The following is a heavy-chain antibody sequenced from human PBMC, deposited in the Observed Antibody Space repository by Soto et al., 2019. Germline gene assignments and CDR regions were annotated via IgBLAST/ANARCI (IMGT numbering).Heavy chain of an antibody. CDR2: IYYRGST. V-gene: IGHV4-61*08. D-gene: IGHD1-26*01. CDR3: ARQGGTFDY. J-gene: IGHJ4*02. Sequence: SETLSLTCTVSGGSISSGDYYWNWIRQHQGKGLEWIGYIYYRGSTNYNPPLKSRVTISVDTSKNQFSLKLSSVTAADTAVYYCARQGGTFDYWGQGALVTVSS. CDR1: GGSISSGDYY.